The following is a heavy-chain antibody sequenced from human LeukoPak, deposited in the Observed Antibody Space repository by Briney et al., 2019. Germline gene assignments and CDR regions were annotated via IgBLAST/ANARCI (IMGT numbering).Heavy chain of an antibody. V-gene: IGHV4-38-2*02. J-gene: IGHJ4*02. CDR3: ARTRSMYYDILTGPFFDY. CDR1: GYSISSGYY. Sequence: SETLSLTCTVSGYSISSGYYWGWIRQPPGKGLEWIGSIYHSGSTYYNPSLKSRVTISVDTSKNQFSLKLSSVTAADTAVYYCARTRSMYYDILTGPFFDYWGQGTLVTVSS. CDR2: IYHSGST. D-gene: IGHD3-9*01.